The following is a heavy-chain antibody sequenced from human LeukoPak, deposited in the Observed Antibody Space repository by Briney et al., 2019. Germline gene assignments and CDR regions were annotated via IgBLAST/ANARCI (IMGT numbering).Heavy chain of an antibody. V-gene: IGHV3-53*04. CDR3: ARANSSGWAPRNPPRYYYYGMDV. CDR2: IYSGGST. D-gene: IGHD6-19*01. CDR1: GFTFSSYE. J-gene: IGHJ6*02. Sequence: GGSLRLSCAASGFTFSSYEMNWVRQAPGKGLEWVSVIYSGGSTYYADSVKGRFTISRHNSKNTLYLQMNSLRAGDTAVYYCARANSSGWAPRNPPRYYYYGMDVWGQGTTVTVSS.